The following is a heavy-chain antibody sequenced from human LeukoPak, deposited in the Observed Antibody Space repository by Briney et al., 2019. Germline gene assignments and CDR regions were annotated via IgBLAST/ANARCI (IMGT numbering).Heavy chain of an antibody. V-gene: IGHV4-59*01. Sequence: PSETLSLTCTVSGGSIKNYYWSWIRQPPGKGLEWIGYFYYSGSTNYNPSLKSRVAISVDTSKNQFSLNLSSVTAADTAVYFCVRDKGDDTKASSERFDYWGQGTLVTVSS. CDR3: VRDKGDDTKASSERFDY. J-gene: IGHJ4*02. CDR2: FYYSGST. D-gene: IGHD2-8*01. CDR1: GGSIKNYY.